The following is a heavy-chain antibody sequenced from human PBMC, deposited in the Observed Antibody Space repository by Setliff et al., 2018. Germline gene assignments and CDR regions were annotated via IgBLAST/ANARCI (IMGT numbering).Heavy chain of an antibody. V-gene: IGHV1-18*01. Sequence: GASVKVSCKASGHIFSSYGISWVRQAPGQGLEWMGWISSYNDVTNYEQRFQGRVTMTTETSASAAYMELRGLRPDDTAIYYCAISTLSICPGGSCPNAFDVWGQGTMVTVSS. CDR3: AISTLSICPGGSCPNAFDV. J-gene: IGHJ3*01. CDR2: ISSYNDVT. D-gene: IGHD2-8*02. CDR1: GHIFSSYG.